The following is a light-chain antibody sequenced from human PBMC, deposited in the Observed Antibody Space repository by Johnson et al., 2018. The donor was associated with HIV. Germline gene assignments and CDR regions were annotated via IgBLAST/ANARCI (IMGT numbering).Light chain of an antibody. CDR1: SSNIGNNY. J-gene: IGLJ1*01. V-gene: IGLV1-51*02. CDR3: GTWDSSRSAV. CDR2: ESN. Sequence: QSVLTQPPSVSAAPGQKVTISCSGSSSNIGNNYVSWYQQLPGTAPKLLIYESNQRPSGIPDRFSGSKSGTSATLGITGLQTGDEADYYCGTWDSSRSAVFGTGTKVTVL.